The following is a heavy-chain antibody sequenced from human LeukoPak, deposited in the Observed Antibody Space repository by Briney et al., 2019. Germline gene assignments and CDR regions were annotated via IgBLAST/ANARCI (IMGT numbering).Heavy chain of an antibody. CDR1: GYTSTSYD. D-gene: IGHD1-1*01. J-gene: IGHJ6*03. CDR3: ARGPNSYSYYYYMDV. V-gene: IGHV1-8*01. CDR2: MNPNSGNT. Sequence: ASVKVSCKASGYTSTSYDINWVRQATGQGLEWMGWMNPNSGNTGYAQKFQGRVTMTRNTSISTAYMELSSLRSEDTAVYYCARGPNSYSYYYYMDVWGKGTTVTVSS.